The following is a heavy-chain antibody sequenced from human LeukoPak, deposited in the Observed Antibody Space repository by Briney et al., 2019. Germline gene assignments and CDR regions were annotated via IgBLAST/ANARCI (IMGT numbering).Heavy chain of an antibody. CDR2: MNPNSGNT. CDR1: GYTFTSYD. CDR3: ARHSRYYYGSGSKPPHFDY. D-gene: IGHD3-10*01. V-gene: IGHV1-8*01. Sequence: ASVKVSCKASGYTFTSYDINWVRQATGQGLEWMGWMNPNSGNTGYAQKFQGRVTMTRNTSIITAYMELSSLKASDTAMYYCARHSRYYYGSGSKPPHFDYWGQGTLVTVSS. J-gene: IGHJ4*02.